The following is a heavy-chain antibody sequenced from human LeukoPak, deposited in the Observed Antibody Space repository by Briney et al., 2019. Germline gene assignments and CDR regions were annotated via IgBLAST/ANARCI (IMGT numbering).Heavy chain of an antibody. CDR1: GFTFISYT. CDR3: ARGPSPTLGYNYGHFDY. CDR2: VSSNGGST. J-gene: IGHJ4*02. Sequence: PGGSLRLSCAASGFTFISYTMHWVRQAPGKGLEYVSTVSSNGGSTYYANSVKGRFTISRDTSKNTLYLQMGSLRPEDMAVYYCARGPSPTLGYNYGHFDYWGQGTLVTVSS. V-gene: IGHV3-64*01. D-gene: IGHD5-18*01.